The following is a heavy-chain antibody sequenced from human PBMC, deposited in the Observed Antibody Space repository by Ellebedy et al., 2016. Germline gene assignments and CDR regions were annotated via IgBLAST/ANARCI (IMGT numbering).Heavy chain of an antibody. J-gene: IGHJ4*02. CDR3: ARHLPNYYDANYFDY. CDR2: VHYGEST. CDR1: GASISSYY. Sequence: SETLSLTCTVSGASISSYYWSWIRQHPGRGLEWIGYVHYGESTNDNPSLKSRVTISGDTSKNQFSLKLSSVTATDTAVYFCARHLPNYYDANYFDYWGQGTLVTVSS. V-gene: IGHV4-59*08. D-gene: IGHD3-22*01.